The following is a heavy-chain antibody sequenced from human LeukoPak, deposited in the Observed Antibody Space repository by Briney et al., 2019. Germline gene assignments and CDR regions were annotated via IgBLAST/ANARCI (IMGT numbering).Heavy chain of an antibody. CDR1: GFTFSSYG. CDR3: ARATGYYYDSSGSTTDDY. Sequence: GGSLRLSCAALGFTFSSYGMSWVRQAPGKGLEWVSGISGGGGSTFYADSVKGRFTISRDNSKNTLFLQMNSLRAEDTATYYCARATGYYYDSSGSTTDDYWGQGTRVTVSS. CDR2: ISGGGGST. J-gene: IGHJ4*02. D-gene: IGHD3-22*01. V-gene: IGHV3-23*01.